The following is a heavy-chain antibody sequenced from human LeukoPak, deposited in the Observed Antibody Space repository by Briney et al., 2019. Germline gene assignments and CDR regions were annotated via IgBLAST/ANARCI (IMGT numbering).Heavy chain of an antibody. J-gene: IGHJ3*02. CDR2: INPNSGGT. V-gene: IGHV1-2*06. Sequence: ASVKVSXRASGYTFTGYYMHWVRQAPGQGLEWMGRINPNSGGTKYAQKFQGRVTMTRDTSISTAYMELSRLRSDDTAVYYCARDRYDYVWGSYRHDAFDIWGQGTMVTVSS. D-gene: IGHD3-16*02. CDR3: ARDRYDYVWGSYRHDAFDI. CDR1: GYTFTGYY.